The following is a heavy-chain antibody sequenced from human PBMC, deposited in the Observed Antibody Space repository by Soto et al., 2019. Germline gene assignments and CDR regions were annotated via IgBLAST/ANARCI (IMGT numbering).Heavy chain of an antibody. CDR1: GYTFTSYG. D-gene: IGHD1-7*01. J-gene: IGHJ6*02. CDR3: ATTADNWNYGDYYYYGMDV. V-gene: IGHV1-18*04. Sequence: GASVKVSCKASGYTFTSYGISWVRQAPGQGLEWMGWIRAYNGNTNYAQKLQGRVTMTTDTSTITAYMELRSLRSDDTAVYYCATTADNWNYGDYYYYGMDVWGQGTTVTVSS. CDR2: IRAYNGNT.